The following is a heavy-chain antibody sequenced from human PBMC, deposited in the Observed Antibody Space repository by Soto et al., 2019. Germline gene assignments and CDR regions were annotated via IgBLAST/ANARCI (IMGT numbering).Heavy chain of an antibody. Sequence: GGSLRLSCAASGFTVSSNEMSWVRQAPGKGLEWVSAISGSGGSTYYADSVKGRFTISRDNSKNTLYLQMNSLRAEDTAVYYCAKEPSYDFWSGYYRYFDYWGQGTLVTVSS. CDR2: ISGSGGST. CDR1: GFTVSSNE. V-gene: IGHV3-23*01. J-gene: IGHJ4*02. D-gene: IGHD3-3*01. CDR3: AKEPSYDFWSGYYRYFDY.